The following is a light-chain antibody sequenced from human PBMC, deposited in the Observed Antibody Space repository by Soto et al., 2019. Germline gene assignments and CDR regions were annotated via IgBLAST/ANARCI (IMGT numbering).Light chain of an antibody. V-gene: IGKV3-20*01. J-gene: IGKJ4*02. Sequence: DILLTQSPGTLSLSPGERATLSCRASQSLSGNYLARYQDKAPQAPRLLIYGASNSAPGIPERFRCSAYGTDFTLTISSLQPEDFAVHYCEQDYNSTFGGGTKVDIK. CDR3: EQDYNST. CDR1: QSLSGNY. CDR2: GAS.